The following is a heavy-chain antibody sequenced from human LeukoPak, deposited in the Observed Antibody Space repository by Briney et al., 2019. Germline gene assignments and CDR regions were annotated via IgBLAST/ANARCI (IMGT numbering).Heavy chain of an antibody. J-gene: IGHJ4*02. D-gene: IGHD5-12*01. V-gene: IGHV1-2*02. CDR3: ARDRAVATIGGVDY. Sequence: GASVKVSCNASGYTFTGYYMHWVRQAPGQGLEWMGWISPNSGGTNYAQKFQGRVTMTRDTSISTAYMELSSLRSDDTAVYYCARDRAVATIGGVDYWGQGTLVTVSS. CDR2: ISPNSGGT. CDR1: GYTFTGYY.